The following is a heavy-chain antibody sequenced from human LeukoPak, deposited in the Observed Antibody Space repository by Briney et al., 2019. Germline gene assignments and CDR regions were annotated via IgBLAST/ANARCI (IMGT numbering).Heavy chain of an antibody. CDR1: EYTLTELS. Sequence: ASVRVSCKVSEYTLTELSMHWVRQAPGKGLEWMGGFDPEDGETIYAQKFQGRVTMTEDTSTDTAYMELSSLRSEDTAVYYCATDYHSSSWYALAYWGQGTLVTVSS. V-gene: IGHV1-24*01. J-gene: IGHJ4*02. CDR3: ATDYHSSSWYALAY. CDR2: FDPEDGET. D-gene: IGHD6-13*01.